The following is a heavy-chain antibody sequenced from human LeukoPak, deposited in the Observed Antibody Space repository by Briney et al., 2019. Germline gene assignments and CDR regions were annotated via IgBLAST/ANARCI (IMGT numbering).Heavy chain of an antibody. CDR3: ARDPFHPYYDFWSGYQGYFDY. D-gene: IGHD3-3*01. V-gene: IGHV3-48*01. CDR2: ISSSSSTI. CDR1: GFTFSSYS. J-gene: IGHJ4*02. Sequence: PGGSLRLSCAASGFTFSSYSMNWVRKAPGKGLEWVSYISSSSSTIYCADSVKGRFTISRDNDKNSLYLQMNSLRAEDTAVYYCARDPFHPYYDFWSGYQGYFDYWGQGTLVTVSS.